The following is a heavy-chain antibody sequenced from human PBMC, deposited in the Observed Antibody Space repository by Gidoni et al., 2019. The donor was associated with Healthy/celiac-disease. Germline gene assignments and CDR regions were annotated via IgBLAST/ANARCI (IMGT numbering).Heavy chain of an antibody. J-gene: IGHJ3*02. D-gene: IGHD6-19*01. CDR1: GFPFSSYG. V-gene: IGHV3-30*18. Sequence: QVQLVESGGGVVHPGMSLRLSCDASGFPFSSYGMHWVRQAPGKGLEWVAVISYDGSNKYYADSVKGRFTISRDNSKNTLYLQMNSLRAEDTAVYYCAKEDSSGWYLPAFDIWGQGTMVTVSS. CDR3: AKEDSSGWYLPAFDI. CDR2: ISYDGSNK.